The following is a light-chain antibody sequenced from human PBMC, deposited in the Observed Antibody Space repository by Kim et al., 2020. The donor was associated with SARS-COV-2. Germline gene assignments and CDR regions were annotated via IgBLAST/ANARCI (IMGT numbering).Light chain of an antibody. J-gene: IGKJ4*01. V-gene: IGKV3-11*01. CDR3: QQRRDWPLT. CDR2: DAS. Sequence: EIVMTQSPATLSLSPGERATLSCWASQSISNYLAWYQQKPGQAPRLLIYDASKRATGIPARFSGSGSGTDFTLTISSLEPEDFAVYYCQQRRDWPLTFGGGTKVDIK. CDR1: QSISNY.